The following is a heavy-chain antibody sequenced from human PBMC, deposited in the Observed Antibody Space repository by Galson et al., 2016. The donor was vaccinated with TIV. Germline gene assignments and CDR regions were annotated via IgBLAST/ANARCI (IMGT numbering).Heavy chain of an antibody. CDR1: GYTFISYG. D-gene: IGHD3/OR15-3a*01. CDR3: ARRGRFLDSYYYYGMDV. J-gene: IGHJ6*02. Sequence: QSGAEVTKPGASVKVSCKASGYTFISYGISWVRQAPGQGLEWMGWISAYNGNTKYVQKLQGRVTMTTDTSTSTAYMELRSLRSDDTAVYYCARRGRFLDSYYYYGMDVWGQGTTVTVSS. CDR2: ISAYNGNT. V-gene: IGHV1-18*01.